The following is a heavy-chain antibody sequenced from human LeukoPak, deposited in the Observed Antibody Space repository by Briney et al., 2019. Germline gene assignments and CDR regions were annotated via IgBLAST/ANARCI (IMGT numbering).Heavy chain of an antibody. Sequence: PGGSLRLSCAASGFTFSSYGMHWVRQAPGKGLEWVAVISYDGSNKYSADSVKDRFTISRDNSKNTLYLQMNSLRAEDTAVYYCARETRVRWTDYWGQGILVTVSS. D-gene: IGHD5-24*01. CDR1: GFTFSSYG. J-gene: IGHJ4*02. V-gene: IGHV3-30*03. CDR3: ARETRVRWTDY. CDR2: ISYDGSNK.